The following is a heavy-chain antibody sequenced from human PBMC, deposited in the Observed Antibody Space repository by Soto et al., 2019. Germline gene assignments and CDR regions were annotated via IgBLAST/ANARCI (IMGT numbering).Heavy chain of an antibody. D-gene: IGHD1-26*01. V-gene: IGHV4-59*01. CDR2: IYYSGST. CDR1: GGSISSYY. Sequence: QVQLQESGPGLVKPSETLSLTCTVSGGSISSYYWSWIRQPPGKGLEWIGYIYYSGSTNYNASLKSRVTISVDTSKNQFSLKLSSVTAADTAVYYCARRDGGNFDYWGQGTLVTVSS. CDR3: ARRDGGNFDY. J-gene: IGHJ4*02.